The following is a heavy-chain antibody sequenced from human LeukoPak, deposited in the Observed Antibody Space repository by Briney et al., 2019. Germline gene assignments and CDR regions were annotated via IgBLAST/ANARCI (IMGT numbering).Heavy chain of an antibody. CDR1: GFTFSSYA. D-gene: IGHD1-26*01. Sequence: GGSLRLSCAASGFTFSSYAMHWVRQAPGKGLEWVAVISYDGSNKYYADSVKGRFTISRDNSKNTLYLQMNSLRAEDTAVYYCAKVSGELLRYFDPWGQGTLVTVSS. CDR3: AKVSGELLRYFDP. V-gene: IGHV3-30*04. J-gene: IGHJ5*02. CDR2: ISYDGSNK.